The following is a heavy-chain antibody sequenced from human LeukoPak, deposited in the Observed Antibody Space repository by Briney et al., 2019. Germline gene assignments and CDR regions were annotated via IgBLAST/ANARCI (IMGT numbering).Heavy chain of an antibody. CDR2: INPNSGDT. V-gene: IGHV1-2*02. Sequence: ASVNVSCKVSGHTFTDYYIHWARQAPGQGLEWVGWINPNSGDTKNPQKFQGRVTMTTDTAISTAYMQLSRMISDDTAVYYCSREYYFDYWGQGTLVTVSS. CDR1: GHTFTDYY. J-gene: IGHJ4*02. CDR3: SREYYFDY.